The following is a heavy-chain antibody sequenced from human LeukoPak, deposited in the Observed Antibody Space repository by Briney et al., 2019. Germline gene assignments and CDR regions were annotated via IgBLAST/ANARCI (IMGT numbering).Heavy chain of an antibody. V-gene: IGHV1-69*05. CDR3: ARDIAGGWNYFDY. CDR1: GGTFSSYA. J-gene: IGHJ4*02. Sequence: SVKVSCKASGGTFSSYAISWVRQAPGQGLEWMGRIIPIFGTANYAQKFQGRVTITTDESTSTAYMELSSLRSEDTAVYYCARDIAGGWNYFDYWGQGTLVTVSS. D-gene: IGHD1-14*01. CDR2: IIPIFGTA.